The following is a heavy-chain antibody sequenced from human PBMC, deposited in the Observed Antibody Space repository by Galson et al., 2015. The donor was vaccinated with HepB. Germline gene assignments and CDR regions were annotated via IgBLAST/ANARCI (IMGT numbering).Heavy chain of an antibody. CDR1: GGSISTTSW. V-gene: IGHV4-4*02. Sequence: TLSLTCSVSGGSISTTSWWSWVRQTPGKGLEWIGEIFHSGSTTYNPSLQSRVTISVDRSKNQFSLELSSVTAADTAVYYCARDFRDDIYLYARVFFWGQGILVTVSS. D-gene: IGHD5-24*01. J-gene: IGHJ4*02. CDR2: IFHSGST. CDR3: ARDFRDDIYLYARVFF.